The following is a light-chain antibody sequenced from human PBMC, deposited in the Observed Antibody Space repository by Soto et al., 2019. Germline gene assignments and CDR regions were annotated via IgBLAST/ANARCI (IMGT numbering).Light chain of an antibody. V-gene: IGKV1-39*01. J-gene: IGKJ1*01. Sequence: DIQMTQSPSSLSASVGDRVTITCRASHSISSCLNWYQQKPGKAPKLLIYGASNLQSGVPSRFSGSESGTGFILTISSLQPEDFATYYCQQISAAPVTFGQGTKVEIK. CDR1: HSISSC. CDR2: GAS. CDR3: QQISAAPVT.